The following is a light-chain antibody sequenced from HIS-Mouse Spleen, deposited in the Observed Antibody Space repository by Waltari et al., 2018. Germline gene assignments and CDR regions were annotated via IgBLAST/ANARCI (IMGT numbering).Light chain of an antibody. J-gene: IGLJ3*02. CDR2: EFS. Sequence: QSALTQPAPVSGSPGQSITIPCTGTSREVGGYNYVSCYQPHPGKAHKLMIYEFSNRPSGVSNRFSGSKSGNTASLTISGLQAEDEADYYCSSYTSSSTWVFGGGTKLTVL. CDR1: SREVGGYNY. CDR3: SSYTSSSTWV. V-gene: IGLV2-14*01.